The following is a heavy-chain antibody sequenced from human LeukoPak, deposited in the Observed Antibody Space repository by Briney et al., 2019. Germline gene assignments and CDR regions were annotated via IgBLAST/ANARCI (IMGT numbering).Heavy chain of an antibody. J-gene: IGHJ5*02. CDR3: ARGGRYYYDSSGYPS. CDR2: MNPNSGNT. Sequence: ASVKVSCKASGYTFTSYDINWVRQATGQGLEWVGWMNPNSGNTGYAQKFQGRVTMTRNTSISTAYMELSSLRSEDTAVYYCARGGRYYYDSSGYPSWGQGTLVTVSS. D-gene: IGHD3-22*01. V-gene: IGHV1-8*01. CDR1: GYTFTSYD.